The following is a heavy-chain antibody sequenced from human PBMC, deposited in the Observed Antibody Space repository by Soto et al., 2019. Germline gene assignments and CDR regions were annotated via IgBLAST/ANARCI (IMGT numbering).Heavy chain of an antibody. CDR1: GFTVSSNY. CDR2: IYSGGST. J-gene: IGHJ4*02. V-gene: IGHV3-53*04. Sequence: GGSLRLSCAASGFTVSSNYMSWVRQAPGKGLEWVSVIYSGGSTYYADSVKGRFTISRHNSKNTLYLQMNSLRAEDTAVYYCAREGHYDLLTRHYLWGQGTLVTVSS. D-gene: IGHD3-9*01. CDR3: AREGHYDLLTRHYL.